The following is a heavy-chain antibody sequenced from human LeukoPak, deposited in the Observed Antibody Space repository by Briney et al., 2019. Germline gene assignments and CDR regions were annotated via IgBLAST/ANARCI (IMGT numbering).Heavy chain of an antibody. D-gene: IGHD5-12*01. CDR2: VYYSGST. CDR1: GGSISTVSYY. CDR3: ARDPGYSGYEGIDY. V-gene: IGHV4-39*07. J-gene: IGHJ4*02. Sequence: SETLSLTCTVSGGSISTVSYYWAWIRQPPGKGLEWIGSVYYSGSTYSNPSLESRVIISVDTSKKQFSLRLRSVTAADTAMYYCARDPGYSGYEGIDYWGQGTLVTVSS.